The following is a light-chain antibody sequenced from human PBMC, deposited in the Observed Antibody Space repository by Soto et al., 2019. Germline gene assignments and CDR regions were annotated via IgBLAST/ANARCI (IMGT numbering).Light chain of an antibody. CDR2: EGS. CDR3: CSYAGSSTAV. J-gene: IGLJ3*02. CDR1: SSDVGSYNL. Sequence: QAVVTQPASVPGSPGQSITISCTGTSSDVGSYNLVSWYQQHPGKAPKLMIYEGSKRPSGVSNRFSGSKSGNTASLTISGLQAEDEADYYCCSYAGSSTAVFGGGTKLTVL. V-gene: IGLV2-23*01.